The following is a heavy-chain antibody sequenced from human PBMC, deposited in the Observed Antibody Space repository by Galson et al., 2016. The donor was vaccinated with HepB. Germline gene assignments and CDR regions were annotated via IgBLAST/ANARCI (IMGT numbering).Heavy chain of an antibody. CDR1: GFSFNMYW. CDR3: ARDQGWVLDY. D-gene: IGHD3-3*02. V-gene: IGHV3-7*05. CDR2: INQDGTDQ. J-gene: IGHJ4*02. Sequence: SLRLSCAVSGFSFNMYWMSWVRQAPGKGLEWVANINQDGTDQNYVDSLKGRLMISRDNDKNSVYLELNGLRAEDTAVYYCARDQGWVLDYWGQGTLVTVSS.